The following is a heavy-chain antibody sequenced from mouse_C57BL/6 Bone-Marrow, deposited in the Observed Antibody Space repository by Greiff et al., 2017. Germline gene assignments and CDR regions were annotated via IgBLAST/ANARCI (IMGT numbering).Heavy chain of an antibody. Sequence: VQLQQSGAELVRPGASVTLSCKASGYTFTDYEMHWVKQTPVHGLEWIGAIDPETGGTAYNQKFKGKAILTADKSSSTAYMELRSLTSEDSAVYYCTRGYCDYWGQGTTLTGSS. CDR1: GYTFTDYE. CDR3: TRGYCDY. CDR2: IDPETGGT. V-gene: IGHV1-15*01. J-gene: IGHJ2*01.